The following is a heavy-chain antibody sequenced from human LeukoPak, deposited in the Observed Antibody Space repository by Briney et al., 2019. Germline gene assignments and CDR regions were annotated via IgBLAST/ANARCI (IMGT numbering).Heavy chain of an antibody. D-gene: IGHD5-18*01. CDR1: GGSFSGYY. J-gene: IGHJ4*02. CDR2: INHSGST. CDR3: ARTYSYGYGNYFDY. Sequence: PSETLSLTCAVYGGSFSGYYWSWIRQPPGKGLEWIGEINHSGSTNYNPSLKSRVTISVDTSKNQFSLKLSSVTAADTAVYYCARTYSYGYGNYFDYWGQGTLVTVSS. V-gene: IGHV4-34*01.